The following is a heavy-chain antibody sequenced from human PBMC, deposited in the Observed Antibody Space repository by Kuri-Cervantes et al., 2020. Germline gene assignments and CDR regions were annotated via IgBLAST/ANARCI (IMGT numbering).Heavy chain of an antibody. Sequence: GESLKISCAASGFTFSSYGMHWVRQAPGKGLEWVAVISYDGSNKYYADSVKGRFTISRDNSKNTLYLQMNSLRAEDTAVYFCARGYSYEGEYYFESWGQGILVTVS. J-gene: IGHJ4*02. CDR2: ISYDGSNK. CDR3: ARGYSYEGEYYFES. D-gene: IGHD5-18*01. V-gene: IGHV3-30*03. CDR1: GFTFSSYG.